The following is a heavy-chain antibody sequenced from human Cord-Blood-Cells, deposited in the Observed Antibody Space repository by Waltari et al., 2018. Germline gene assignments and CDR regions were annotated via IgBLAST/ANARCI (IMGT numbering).Heavy chain of an antibody. D-gene: IGHD5-18*01. J-gene: IGHJ6*03. CDR2: ISGYNVNT. CDR1: GYTFTSYG. V-gene: IGHV1-18*04. CDR3: ARVLITAMVMSYYYYYMDV. Sequence: QVQLVQSGAEVKKPGASVKVSCKASGYTFTSYGISWVRQAPGQGLEWMGWISGYNVNTKEAQKRQGRGTMTTETSTSTAYMELRSLRSDDTAVYYCARVLITAMVMSYYYYYMDVWGKGTTVTVSS.